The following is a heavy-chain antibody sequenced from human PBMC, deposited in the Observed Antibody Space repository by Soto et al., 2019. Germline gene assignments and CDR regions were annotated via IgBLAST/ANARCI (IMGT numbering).Heavy chain of an antibody. CDR3: AGEGFRGVMSYCGMDV. CDR2: IKQDGSEK. D-gene: IGHD3-16*01. V-gene: IGHV3-7*04. CDR1: GFTFSSYW. J-gene: IGHJ6*02. Sequence: EVQLVESGGGLVQPGGSLRLSCAASGFTFSSYWMSWVRQAPGKGLEWVANIKQDGSEKYYVDSVKGRFTISRDNAKNSLYLQMNRLRAEDTAVYYCAGEGFRGVMSYCGMDVWGQGTTVTVSS.